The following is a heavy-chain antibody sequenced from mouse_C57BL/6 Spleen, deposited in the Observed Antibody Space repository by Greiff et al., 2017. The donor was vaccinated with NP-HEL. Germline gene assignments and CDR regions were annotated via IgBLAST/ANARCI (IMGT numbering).Heavy chain of an antibody. J-gene: IGHJ2*01. CDR2: IDPSDSYT. CDR3: ARGYSNYFDY. V-gene: IGHV1-59*01. CDR1: GYTFTSYW. D-gene: IGHD2-5*01. Sequence: QVQLQQPGAELVRPGTSVKLSCKASGYTFTSYWMHWVKQRPGQGLEWIGVIDPSDSYTNYNQKFKGKATLTVDTSSSTAYMQLSSLTSEDSAVYYCARGYSNYFDYWGKGTTLTVSS.